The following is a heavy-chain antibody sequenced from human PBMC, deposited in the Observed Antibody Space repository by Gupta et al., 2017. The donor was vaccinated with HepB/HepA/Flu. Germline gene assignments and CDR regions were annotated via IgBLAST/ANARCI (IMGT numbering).Heavy chain of an antibody. CDR2: IYYSGST. Sequence: QLQLQESGPGLVKPSETLSLTCPVPGGSISSSSYYWGWIRQPPGKGLEWIGSIYYSGSTYYNPSLKSRVTISVDTSKNQFSLKLSSVTAADTAVYYCARFSGDIVVVPAAIPIRAWDAFDIWGQGTMVTVSS. V-gene: IGHV4-39*01. CDR3: ARFSGDIVVVPAAIPIRAWDAFDI. CDR1: GGSISSSSYY. J-gene: IGHJ3*02. D-gene: IGHD2-2*02.